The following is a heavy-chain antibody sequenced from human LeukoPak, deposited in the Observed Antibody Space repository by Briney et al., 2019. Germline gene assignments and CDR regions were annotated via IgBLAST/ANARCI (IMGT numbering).Heavy chain of an antibody. V-gene: IGHV4-34*01. D-gene: IGHD5-18*01. Sequence: SETLSLTCAVYGGSFSGYYWSWIRQPPGKGLEWIGEINHSGSTNYNPSLKTRVPISLDTSKNHFSLKLSSVTAADTAVYYCARGGGYSYGYVDYWGQGTLVTVSS. J-gene: IGHJ4*02. CDR2: INHSGST. CDR3: ARGGGYSYGYVDY. CDR1: GGSFSGYY.